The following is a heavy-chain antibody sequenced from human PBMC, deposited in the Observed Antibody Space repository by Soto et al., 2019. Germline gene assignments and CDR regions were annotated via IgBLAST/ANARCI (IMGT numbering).Heavy chain of an antibody. V-gene: IGHV4-39*01. CDR2: IYYSGST. J-gene: IGHJ4*02. CDR1: GGSISSSSYY. CDR3: ARRNYYGSVSYYNFFNY. Sequence: QLQLQESGPGLVKPSETLSLTCPVSGGSISSSSYYWGWIRQPPGQGLEWMGSIYYSGSTYYNPSLKSRVTIYVDTSQNQSSLKLDSVTAADTAVYYCARRNYYGSVSYYNFFNYWGQGTLVTASS. D-gene: IGHD3-10*01.